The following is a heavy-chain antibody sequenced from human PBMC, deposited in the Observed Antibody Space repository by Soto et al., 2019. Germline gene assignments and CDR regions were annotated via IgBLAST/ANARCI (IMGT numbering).Heavy chain of an antibody. D-gene: IGHD5-12*01. CDR1: GGSISSGDYY. CDR2: IYYSGST. V-gene: IGHV4-30-4*01. CDR3: ARCRGYSGYATDFDY. Sequence: QVQLQESGPGLVKPSQTLSLTCTVSGGSISSGDYYWSWIRQPPGKGLEWIGYIYYSGSTYYNPSLKSRVTISVDTSKNQFPLKLSSVTAADTAVYYCARCRGYSGYATDFDYWGQGTLVTVSS. J-gene: IGHJ4*02.